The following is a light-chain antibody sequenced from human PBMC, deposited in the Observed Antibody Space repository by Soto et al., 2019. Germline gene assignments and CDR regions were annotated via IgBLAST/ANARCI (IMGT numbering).Light chain of an antibody. Sequence: DIQMTQSPSTLSASVGDRVTITCRASQTISSSLAWYQHKPGKAPKLLIFDASTLQTGVPSRFSGSGFGTEFTLTITGLQPDDFATYYCQQYSDWRPQFGQGTKVEIK. V-gene: IGKV1-5*01. CDR2: DAS. CDR3: QQYSDWRPQ. CDR1: QTISSS. J-gene: IGKJ1*01.